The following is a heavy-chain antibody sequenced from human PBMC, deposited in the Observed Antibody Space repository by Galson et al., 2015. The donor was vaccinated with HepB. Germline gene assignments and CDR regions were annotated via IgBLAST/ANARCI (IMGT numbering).Heavy chain of an antibody. CDR1: GGSFSSYA. V-gene: IGHV1-69*04. D-gene: IGHD2-15*01. CDR2: IIPTLNIT. J-gene: IGHJ6*02. Sequence: SVKVSCKASGGSFSSYAMTWVRQAPGQGLEWMGRIIPTLNITNYAKKFQGRVTITAGRSMDTPYMQVTVYLQLTSLRFQDTAVYYCTRDRDVVMPELSRGGHYYGMDVWGQGTTVIVAS. CDR3: TRDRDVVMPELSRGGHYYGMDV.